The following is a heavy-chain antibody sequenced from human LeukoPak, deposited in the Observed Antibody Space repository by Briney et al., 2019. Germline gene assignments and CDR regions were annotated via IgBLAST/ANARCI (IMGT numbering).Heavy chain of an antibody. V-gene: IGHV3-23*01. J-gene: IGHJ4*02. CDR1: GFTFSSYA. CDR2: ISGSGGST. CDR3: AKFSAGFWSGYYDFDY. Sequence: GGSLRLSCAASGFTFSSYAMSWVRQAPGKGLEWVSAISGSGGSTYYADSVKGRFTISRDNSKNTLYLQMNSLRAEDTVVYYCAKFSAGFWSGYYDFDYWGQGTLVTVSS. D-gene: IGHD3-3*01.